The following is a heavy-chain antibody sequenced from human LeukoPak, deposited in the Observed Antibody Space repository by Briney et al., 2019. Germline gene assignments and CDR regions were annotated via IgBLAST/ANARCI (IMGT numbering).Heavy chain of an antibody. D-gene: IGHD6-13*01. CDR1: GFTFSSYA. Sequence: GGSLRLSCAASGFTFSSYAMTWVRQAPGKGLEWGSIISGASGGSTYYADSAKGRFTISRDNSKNTLYLQMNSLRAEDTALYYCARGGSSSWYPNFDYWGQGTLVTVSS. J-gene: IGHJ4*02. CDR2: ISGASGGST. CDR3: ARGGSSSWYPNFDY. V-gene: IGHV3-23*01.